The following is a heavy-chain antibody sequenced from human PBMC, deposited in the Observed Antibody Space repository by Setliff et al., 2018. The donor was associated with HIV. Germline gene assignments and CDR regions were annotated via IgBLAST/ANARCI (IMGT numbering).Heavy chain of an antibody. D-gene: IGHD6-13*01. Sequence: GGSLRLSCAASGFTLSTYWMSWVRQAPGKGLEWVASINQNGIEQHYVDSVKGRFTISRDNAKNSLYLQMNSLRAEDTAVYYCARDLVWPYSSRWYDAFDIWGQGTMVTVSS. CDR3: ARDLVWPYSSRWYDAFDI. J-gene: IGHJ3*02. CDR2: INQNGIEQ. V-gene: IGHV3-7*03. CDR1: GFTLSTYW.